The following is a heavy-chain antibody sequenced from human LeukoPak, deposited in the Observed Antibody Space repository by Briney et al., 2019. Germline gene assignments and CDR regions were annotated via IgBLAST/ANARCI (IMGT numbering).Heavy chain of an antibody. V-gene: IGHV1-69*04. CDR1: GESFGSYG. J-gene: IGHJ4*02. CDR2: IIPLFDIE. D-gene: IGHD5-24*01. CDR3: ARDSTGEGYNFYSDY. Sequence: GASVKVSCKASGESFGSYGISWVRQAPGQGLEWMGRIIPLFDIETYAQKFQGRVTLTADKFTNTAYLELSSLRSEDTALYFCARDSTGEGYNFYSDYWGQGTLVTVSS.